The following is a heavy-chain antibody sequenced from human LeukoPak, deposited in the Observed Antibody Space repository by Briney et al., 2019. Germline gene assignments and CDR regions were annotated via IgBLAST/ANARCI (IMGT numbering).Heavy chain of an antibody. J-gene: IGHJ6*02. Sequence: SETLSLTCTVSGGSISSYYRSWIRQPAGKGLEWIGRIYTSGSTNYNPSLKSRVTMSVDTSKNQFSLKLSSVTAADTAVYYCARAPTARGYSYGFSGYYYGMDVWGQGTTVTVSS. CDR2: IYTSGST. CDR1: GGSISSYY. CDR3: ARAPTARGYSYGFSGYYYGMDV. V-gene: IGHV4-4*07. D-gene: IGHD5-18*01.